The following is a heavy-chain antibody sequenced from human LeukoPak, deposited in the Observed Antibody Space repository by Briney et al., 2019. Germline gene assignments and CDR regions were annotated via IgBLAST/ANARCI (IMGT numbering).Heavy chain of an antibody. D-gene: IGHD3-10*01. CDR1: GFTFSSYA. J-gene: IGHJ4*02. Sequence: GGSLRLSCAASGFTFSSYAMSWVRQAPGKGLEWVSAISGSGGSTYYADSVKGRFTISRDNSKNTLYLQMNSLRAEDTAVYYCAKDKVTMVRGVNHEVGLDYWGQGTLVTVSS. CDR2: ISGSGGST. CDR3: AKDKVTMVRGVNHEVGLDY. V-gene: IGHV3-23*01.